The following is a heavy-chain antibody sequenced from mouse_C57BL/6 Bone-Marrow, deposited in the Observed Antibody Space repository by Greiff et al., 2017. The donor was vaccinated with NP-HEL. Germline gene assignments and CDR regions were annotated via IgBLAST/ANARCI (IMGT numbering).Heavy chain of an antibody. CDR1: GFTFSSYA. V-gene: IGHV5-4*03. Sequence: EVKLMESGGGLVKPGGSLKLSCAASGFTFSSYAMSWVRQTPEKRLEWVATISDGGSYTYYPDNVKGRFTISRDNAKNNLYLQMSHLKSEDTAMYYCARPYYYGSRGNYFDYWGQGTTLTVSS. CDR3: ARPYYYGSRGNYFDY. CDR2: ISDGGSYT. D-gene: IGHD1-1*01. J-gene: IGHJ2*01.